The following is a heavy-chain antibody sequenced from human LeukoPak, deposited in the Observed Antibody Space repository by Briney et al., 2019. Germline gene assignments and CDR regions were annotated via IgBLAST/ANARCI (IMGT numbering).Heavy chain of an antibody. CDR3: ARLGKTTVTTSRAFDI. CDR1: GFTFSDYY. CDR2: IYYSGNT. V-gene: IGHV4-39*01. D-gene: IGHD4-17*01. J-gene: IGHJ3*02. Sequence: GSLRLSCAASGFTFSDYYMSWIRQPPGKGLEWIGSIYYSGNTYCNPSLKSRVTISVDTSKNQFSLKLSSVTAADTAVYYCARLGKTTVTTSRAFDIWGRGTMVIVSS.